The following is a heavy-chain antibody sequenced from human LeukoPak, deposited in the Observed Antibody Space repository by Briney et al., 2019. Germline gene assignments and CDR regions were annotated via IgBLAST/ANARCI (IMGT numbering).Heavy chain of an antibody. CDR1: GYTFTSYA. CDR3: ARGGVRALSVLYYFDY. Sequence: ASVKVSCKASGYTFTSYAMNWVRQAPGQGLEWMGWMNTNTGNPTYAQGFTGRFVFSLDTSVSTAYLQISSLKAEDTAVYYCARGGVRALSVLYYFDYWGQGTLVTVSS. D-gene: IGHD3-10*01. V-gene: IGHV7-4-1*02. CDR2: MNTNTGNP. J-gene: IGHJ4*02.